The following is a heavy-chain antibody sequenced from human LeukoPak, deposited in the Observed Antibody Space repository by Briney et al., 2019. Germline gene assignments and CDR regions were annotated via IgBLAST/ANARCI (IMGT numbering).Heavy chain of an antibody. Sequence: GESLKISCKGSGYSFTTDYIGWVRQMPGKGLEWMGIIYPDDSDTTYSPSFQGQVTISADKSISTAYLQWSSLKASDTAIYYCARQCCGSYYPMDVWGKGTTVTVSS. CDR2: IYPDDSDT. V-gene: IGHV5-51*01. CDR3: ARQCCGSYYPMDV. D-gene: IGHD1-26*01. CDR1: GYSFTTDY. J-gene: IGHJ6*03.